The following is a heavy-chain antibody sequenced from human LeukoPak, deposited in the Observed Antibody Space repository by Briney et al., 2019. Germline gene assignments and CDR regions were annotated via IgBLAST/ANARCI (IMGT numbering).Heavy chain of an antibody. V-gene: IGHV1-2*02. D-gene: IGHD3-22*01. Sequence: ASVKVSCKASGYTFTGYYMHWVRQAPGQGLEWMGWINPNSGGTNYAQKLQGRVTTTRDTSISTAYMELRSLRSDDTAVYYCARDPRRRGFLQRGFDYWGQGTLVTVSS. CDR2: INPNSGGT. CDR1: GYTFTGYY. J-gene: IGHJ4*02. CDR3: ARDPRRRGFLQRGFDY.